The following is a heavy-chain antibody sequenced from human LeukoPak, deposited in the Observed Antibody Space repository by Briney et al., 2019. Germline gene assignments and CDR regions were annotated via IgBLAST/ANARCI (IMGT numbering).Heavy chain of an antibody. CDR2: SNPNSGGT. V-gene: IGHV1-2*02. CDR3: GRGYVFGYFGWLLSPFDY. J-gene: IGHJ4*02. D-gene: IGHD3-9*01. Sequence: ASVKVSCTASVYTFTGYDMHWVRPAPGQGMEWMGWSNPNSGGTNYAQQSQGRVTITRKTSISTAYMELSRLRPDEPAAVYCGRGYVFGYFGWLLSPFDYWGQGTLVTVSS. CDR1: VYTFTGYD.